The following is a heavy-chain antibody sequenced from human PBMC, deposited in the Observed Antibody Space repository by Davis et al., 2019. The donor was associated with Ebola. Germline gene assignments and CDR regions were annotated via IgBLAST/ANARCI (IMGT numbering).Heavy chain of an antibody. CDR3: ARAGGFIYDFWSGYYWFDP. D-gene: IGHD3-3*01. CDR2: IYYSGST. J-gene: IGHJ5*02. V-gene: IGHV4-59*12. Sequence: PSETLSLTCTVSGGSISSYYWSWIRQPPGKGLEWIGYIYYSGSTNYNPSLKSRVTISVDTSKNQFSLKLSSVTAADTAVYYCARAGGFIYDFWSGYYWFDPWGQGTLVTVSS. CDR1: GGSISSYY.